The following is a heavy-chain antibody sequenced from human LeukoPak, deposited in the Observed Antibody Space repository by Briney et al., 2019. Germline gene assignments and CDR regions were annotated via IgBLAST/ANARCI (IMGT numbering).Heavy chain of an antibody. J-gene: IGHJ4*02. CDR1: GFTFNAFW. D-gene: IGHD1-20*01. CDR2: INSDGSSI. Sequence: GGSLRLSCAASGFTFNAFWMHWVRQAPGKGLVWVSRINSDGSSIAYADSVKGRFTISRDNAKNTLYLQMNSLRAEDTAVYYCARIDNWNDGGYWGQGTLVTVSS. CDR3: ARIDNWNDGGY. V-gene: IGHV3-74*01.